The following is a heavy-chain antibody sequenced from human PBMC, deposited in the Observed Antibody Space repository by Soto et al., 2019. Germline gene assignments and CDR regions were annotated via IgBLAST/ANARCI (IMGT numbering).Heavy chain of an antibody. V-gene: IGHV4-30-2*01. CDR3: ARGLEVIAATPQWDY. Sequence: SETLSLTCAVSGGSISSGGFSWNWIRQPPGKGLEWIGYIYHSGSTYNSPSLKSRVTISVDRSKNQFSLKLSSVTAADTAVYYCARGLEVIAATPQWDYWGQGTLVTVSS. CDR1: GGSISSGGFS. J-gene: IGHJ4*02. D-gene: IGHD2-15*01. CDR2: IYHSGST.